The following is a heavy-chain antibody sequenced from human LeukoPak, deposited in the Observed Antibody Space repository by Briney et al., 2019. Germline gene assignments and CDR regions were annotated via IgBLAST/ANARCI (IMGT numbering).Heavy chain of an antibody. CDR3: ARDTSVVVTNYYGMDV. J-gene: IGHJ6*02. CDR1: GFTFSSYW. CDR2: INSDGSST. V-gene: IGHV3-74*01. Sequence: GGSLRLSCAASGFTFSSYWMHWVRQAPGKGLVWVSRINSDGSSTSYADSVKGRFTISRDNAKNTLYPQMNSLRAEDTAVYYCARDTSVVVTNYYGMDVWGQGTTVTVSS. D-gene: IGHD2-21*02.